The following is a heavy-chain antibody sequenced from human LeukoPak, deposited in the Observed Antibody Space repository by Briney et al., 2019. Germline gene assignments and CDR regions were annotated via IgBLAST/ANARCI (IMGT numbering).Heavy chain of an antibody. CDR2: IYPGDSDT. J-gene: IGHJ4*02. V-gene: IGHV5-51*01. Sequence: GESLKISCKGSRYSFTSYWIGWVRQMPGKGLGWMGIIYPGDSDTRYSPSLQGQVTISVDTSIGTAYLQWSSLKASDTAIYYCARQNDFRLDYWGQGTLVTVSS. D-gene: IGHD3-3*01. CDR1: RYSFTSYW. CDR3: ARQNDFRLDY.